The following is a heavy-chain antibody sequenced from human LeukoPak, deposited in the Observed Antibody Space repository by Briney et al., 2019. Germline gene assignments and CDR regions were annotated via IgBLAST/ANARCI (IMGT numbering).Heavy chain of an antibody. Sequence: SETLSLPCSVSGYPISSGLYWGWTRQPPGKGLEWIGSIFHSGSTYYTPSLKSRVTISVGTSKNQFSLKLSSVTAADTAVYYCARANYYDSSGYSRGAFDIWGQGTMVIVSS. D-gene: IGHD3-22*01. CDR2: IFHSGST. CDR3: ARANYYDSSGYSRGAFDI. J-gene: IGHJ3*02. CDR1: GYPISSGLY. V-gene: IGHV4-38-2*02.